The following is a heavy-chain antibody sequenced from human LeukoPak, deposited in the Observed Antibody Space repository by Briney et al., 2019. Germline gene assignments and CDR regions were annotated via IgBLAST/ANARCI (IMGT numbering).Heavy chain of an antibody. CDR1: GGSISSYF. D-gene: IGHD2-15*01. J-gene: IGHJ5*02. CDR2: IYYSGST. V-gene: IGHV4-59*08. Sequence: PSETLSLTCTVSGGSISSYFWSWVRQPPGKGLEWIGYIYYSGSTNYNPSLKSRVTISVDTSKNQFSLKLSSVTAADTAVYYCARHLGIVVVVAALNWFDPWGQGTLVTVSS. CDR3: ARHLGIVVVVAALNWFDP.